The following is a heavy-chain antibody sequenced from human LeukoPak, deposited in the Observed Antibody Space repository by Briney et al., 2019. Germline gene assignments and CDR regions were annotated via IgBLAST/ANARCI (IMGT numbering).Heavy chain of an antibody. CDR1: GYSISSGYY. CDR2: IYHSGST. D-gene: IGHD3-22*01. CDR3: ASSLRYYDSSGYYYFDY. V-gene: IGHV4-38-2*01. Sequence: KTSETLSLTCAVSGYSISSGYYWGWIRPPPGKGLEWIGNIYHSGSTYYNPSLKSRVTISVDTSKNQFSLKLSSVTAADTAVYYCASSLRYYDSSGYYYFDYWGQGTLVTVSS. J-gene: IGHJ4*02.